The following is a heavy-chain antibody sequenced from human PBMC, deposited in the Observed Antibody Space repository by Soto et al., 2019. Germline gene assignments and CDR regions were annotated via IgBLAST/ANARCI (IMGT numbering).Heavy chain of an antibody. D-gene: IGHD5-18*01. V-gene: IGHV5-51*01. Sequence: GASLKISCKASGYSFTSYWIGWVRHMPGKGLDWIGIVYPGDSYTRYSPSFQGQVTISADKSISTAYLQCSSLKASDTAMYYCARRTAMVTSVDYWGQGTLVTVSS. J-gene: IGHJ4*02. CDR1: GYSFTSYW. CDR3: ARRTAMVTSVDY. CDR2: VYPGDSYT.